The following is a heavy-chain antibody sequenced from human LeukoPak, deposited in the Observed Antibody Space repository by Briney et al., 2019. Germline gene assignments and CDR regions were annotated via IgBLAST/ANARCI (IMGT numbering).Heavy chain of an antibody. CDR3: AKVRFRGVYVAGSFDY. CDR2: ISGSGGST. Sequence: PGGSLRLSCAASGVTFSSYARNWVRQAPGKGLEWVAAISGSGGSTYYADSVKGRFTISRDNSKNTLYLQINSLRAEDTAVYYCAKVRFRGVYVAGSFDYWGQGTLVTVSS. J-gene: IGHJ4*02. CDR1: GVTFSSYA. D-gene: IGHD5/OR15-5a*01. V-gene: IGHV3-23*01.